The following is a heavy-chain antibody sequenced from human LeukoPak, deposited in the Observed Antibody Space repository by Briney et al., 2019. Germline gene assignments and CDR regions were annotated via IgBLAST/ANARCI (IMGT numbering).Heavy chain of an antibody. V-gene: IGHV1-2*02. D-gene: IGHD3-10*01. CDR3: ARELLLWPVYYMGV. CDR1: GYTFTGYY. CDR2: INPNSGGT. Sequence: PEASVKVSCKASGYTFTGYYMHWVRQAPGQGLEWMGWINPNSGGTNYAQKFQGRVTMTRDTSISTAYMELSRLRSDDTAVYYCARELLLWPVYYMGVWGKGTTVTVSS. J-gene: IGHJ6*03.